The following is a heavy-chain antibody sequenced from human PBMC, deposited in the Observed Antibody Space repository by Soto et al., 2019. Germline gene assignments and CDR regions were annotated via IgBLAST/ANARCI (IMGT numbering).Heavy chain of an antibody. D-gene: IGHD3-9*01. CDR3: TKCTVGRYFDWLLYFDY. CDR2: IRSKAYGGTT. V-gene: IGHV3-49*03. CDR1: GFTFGDYA. Sequence: GGSLRLSCTASGFTFGDYAMSWFRQAPGKGLEWVGFIRSKAYGGTTEYAASVKGRFTISRDDSKSIAYLQMNSLKTEDTAVYYCTKCTVGRYFDWLLYFDYWGQGTLVTVSS. J-gene: IGHJ4*02.